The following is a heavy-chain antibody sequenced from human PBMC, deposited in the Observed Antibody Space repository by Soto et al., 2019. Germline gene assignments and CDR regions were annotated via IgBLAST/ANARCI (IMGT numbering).Heavy chain of an antibody. V-gene: IGHV1-18*01. CDR1: GYTFTSYG. CDR3: ARLEARGYSYGYVS. Sequence: QVQLVQSGAEVKKPGASVKVSCKASGYTFTSYGMSWVRQAARQGLEWMGWISAYNGNTNYAQKLQGRVTMTTDTSTSTAYMELRSLRSADTAVYYFARLEARGYSYGYVSWGQATLVTVSS. J-gene: IGHJ5*02. CDR2: ISAYNGNT. D-gene: IGHD5-18*01.